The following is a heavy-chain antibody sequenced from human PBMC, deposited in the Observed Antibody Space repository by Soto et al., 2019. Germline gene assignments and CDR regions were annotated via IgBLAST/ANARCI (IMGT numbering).Heavy chain of an antibody. J-gene: IGHJ4*02. CDR1: GYIFINYY. D-gene: IGHD1-26*01. Sequence: ASVKVSCKASGYIFINYYIHWVRQAPGQGLEWIGIINPNGGSTNYAQKFRGRVTISVDTSKNQFSLELSSVTAADTAVYYCAVGPPNFVRYLDYWGQGRLVTVSS. V-gene: IGHV1-46*01. CDR2: INPNGGST. CDR3: AVGPPNFVRYLDY.